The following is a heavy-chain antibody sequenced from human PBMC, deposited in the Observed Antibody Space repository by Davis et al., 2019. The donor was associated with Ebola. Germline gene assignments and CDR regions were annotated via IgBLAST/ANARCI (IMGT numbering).Heavy chain of an antibody. CDR2: IDPSDSYT. CDR3: ARGGMSSIAGIGAFDI. J-gene: IGHJ3*02. D-gene: IGHD6-6*01. CDR1: GYTFTSYW. Sequence: KVSCKASGYTFTSYWISWVRQMPGKGLEWMGRIDPSDSYTNYSPSFQGHVTISADKSISTAYLQWSSLKASDTAMYYCARGGMSSIAGIGAFDIWGQGTMVTVSS. V-gene: IGHV5-10-1*01.